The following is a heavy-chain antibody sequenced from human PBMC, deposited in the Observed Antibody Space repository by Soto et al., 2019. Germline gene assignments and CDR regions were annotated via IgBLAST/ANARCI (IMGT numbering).Heavy chain of an antibody. J-gene: IGHJ4*02. CDR2: ISYDGSNK. D-gene: IGHD4-17*01. V-gene: IGHV3-30-3*01. Sequence: QVQLVESGGGVVQPGRSLRLSCAASGFTFSSYAMHWVRQAPGKGLEWVAVISYDGSNKYYADSVKGRFTISRDNSKNTLYLQMNSLRAEETAVYYCASGPDYGGNSPQAHDYRGQGTLVTVSS. CDR3: ASGPDYGGNSPQAHDY. CDR1: GFTFSSYA.